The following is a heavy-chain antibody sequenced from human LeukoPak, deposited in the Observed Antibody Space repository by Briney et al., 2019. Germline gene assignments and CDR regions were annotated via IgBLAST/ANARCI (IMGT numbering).Heavy chain of an antibody. CDR2: ISHTGGST. Sequence: GGSLRLSCAASGFTFSSYALSWVRQAPGMGLQWVSAISHTGGSTYYADSVKGRFAISRDNSKNTLYLQMNSLRADDTAVYYCVKAPIYDSTGYYREYDYWGQGTLVTVSS. J-gene: IGHJ4*02. V-gene: IGHV3-23*01. CDR1: GFTFSSYA. D-gene: IGHD3-22*01. CDR3: VKAPIYDSTGYYREYDY.